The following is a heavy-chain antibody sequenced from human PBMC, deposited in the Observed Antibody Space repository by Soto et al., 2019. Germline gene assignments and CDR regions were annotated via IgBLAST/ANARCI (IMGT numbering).Heavy chain of an antibody. CDR3: ARARIVVAGTIVDY. CDR1: GYSLTSGYN. D-gene: IGHD6-19*01. CDR2: IYHSGDT. Sequence: SETLSLTCAVSGYSLTSGYNCGWFRHPPGKGLEWIGSIYHSGDTYYNPSLKSRATISVDTSKNHFSLKLTSVTAADTAVYYCARARIVVAGTIVDYWGQGTLVTVSS. V-gene: IGHV4-38-2*01. J-gene: IGHJ4*02.